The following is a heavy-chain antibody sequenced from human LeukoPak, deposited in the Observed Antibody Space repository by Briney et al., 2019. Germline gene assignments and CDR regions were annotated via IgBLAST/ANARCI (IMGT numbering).Heavy chain of an antibody. J-gene: IGHJ6*02. Sequence: GGSLRLSCAASGFTFSDYSMSWVRQAPGKGLEWVSGISGRGGSTNYEDSVKGRFTISRDNSKNTLYLQINSLRAEDTAVYYCARSRDYGDNYYYGMDVWGQGTTVTVSS. V-gene: IGHV3-23*01. CDR1: GFTFSDYS. D-gene: IGHD4-17*01. CDR3: ARSRDYGDNYYYGMDV. CDR2: ISGRGGST.